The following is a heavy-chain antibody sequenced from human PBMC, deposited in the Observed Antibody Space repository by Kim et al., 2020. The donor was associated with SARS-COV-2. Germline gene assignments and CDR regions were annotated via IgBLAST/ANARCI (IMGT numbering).Heavy chain of an antibody. CDR3: ARDGAVANPERGGWFDP. V-gene: IGHV1-69*04. CDR2: IIPILDIV. Sequence: SVKVSCKASVDTFSNYAISWVRRAPGQGLEWVGRIIPILDIVRYAQKFQGRVTITADKSTSTAYMELSSLKSEDTAVYYCARDGAVANPERGGWFDPWGQGTLVTVSS. CDR1: VDTFSNYA. D-gene: IGHD6-19*01. J-gene: IGHJ5*02.